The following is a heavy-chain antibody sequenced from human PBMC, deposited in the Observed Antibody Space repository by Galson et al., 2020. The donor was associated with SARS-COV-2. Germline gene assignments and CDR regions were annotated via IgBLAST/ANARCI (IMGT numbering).Heavy chain of an antibody. CDR3: ARDGTRYSSGWCFDY. CDR2: IWYDGSNK. J-gene: IGHJ4*02. D-gene: IGHD6-19*01. CDR1: GFTFSSYG. V-gene: IGHV3-33*01. Sequence: QLGESLKISCAASGFTFSSYGMHWVRQAPGKGLEWVAVIWYDGSNKYYADSVKGRFTISRDNSKNTLYLQMNSLRAEDTAVYYCARDGTRYSSGWCFDYWGQGTLVTVSS.